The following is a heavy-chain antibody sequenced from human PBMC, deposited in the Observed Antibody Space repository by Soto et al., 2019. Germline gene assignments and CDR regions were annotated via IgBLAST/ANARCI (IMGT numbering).Heavy chain of an antibody. J-gene: IGHJ4*02. CDR2: ISSSGSTI. V-gene: IGHV3-48*03. Sequence: GSLRLSCAASGFTFSSYEMNWVRQAPGKGLEWVSYISSSGSTIYYADSVKGRFTISRDNAKNSLYLQMNSLRAEDTAVYYCARELYYYDSSGLDYWGQGTLVTVSS. CDR3: ARELYYYDSSGLDY. D-gene: IGHD3-22*01. CDR1: GFTFSSYE.